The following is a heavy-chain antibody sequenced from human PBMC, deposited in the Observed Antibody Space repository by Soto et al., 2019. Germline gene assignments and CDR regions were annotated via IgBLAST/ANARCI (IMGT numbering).Heavy chain of an antibody. V-gene: IGHV1-18*01. CDR2: ISTYNGNT. D-gene: IGHD4-17*01. Sequence: QVQLVQSGAEVKQPGASVKVSCKASGYTFTNYGFTWVRQAPGQGLEWLVWISTYNGNTKYAQKVQGRLTMTTDTSTSTANMELTSLRSDDTALYYCASTTVTASYYYTAVWGKGSTVTASS. CDR1: GYTFTNYG. CDR3: ASTTVTASYYYTAV. J-gene: IGHJ6*03.